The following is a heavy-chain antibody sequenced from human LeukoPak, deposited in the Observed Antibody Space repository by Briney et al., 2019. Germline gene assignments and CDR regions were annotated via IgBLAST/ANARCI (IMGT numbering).Heavy chain of an antibody. D-gene: IGHD3-3*01. CDR2: IYPADSDT. J-gene: IGHJ4*02. Sequence: GESLKTSCKGSGYSFTRYWIGWVRQMPGKGLEWMGIIYPADSDTRYSPSFQGQVTISVDKSNSTAYQQWRSLKASDTAMYYCARTNYDFWSGYSGFDYWGQGTLVTVSS. CDR1: GYSFTRYW. CDR3: ARTNYDFWSGYSGFDY. V-gene: IGHV5-51*03.